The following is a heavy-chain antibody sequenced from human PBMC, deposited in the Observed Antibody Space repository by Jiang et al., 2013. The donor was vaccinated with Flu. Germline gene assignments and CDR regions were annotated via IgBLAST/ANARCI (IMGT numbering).Heavy chain of an antibody. CDR2: TYYRSKWYN. CDR3: ARAGDDFWSGYLGRFDP. Sequence: QTLSLTCAISGDSVSSNSAAWNWIRQSPSRGLEWLGRTYYRSKWYNDYAVSVKSRITINPDTSKNQFSLQLNSVTPEDTAVYYCARAGDDFWSGYLGRFDPWGQGTLVT. CDR1: GDSVSSNSAA. J-gene: IGHJ5*02. D-gene: IGHD3-3*01. V-gene: IGHV6-1*01.